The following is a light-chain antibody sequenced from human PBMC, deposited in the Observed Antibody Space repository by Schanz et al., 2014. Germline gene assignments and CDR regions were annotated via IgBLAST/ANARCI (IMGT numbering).Light chain of an antibody. J-gene: IGLJ3*02. CDR3: SSFTSSSTWV. CDR1: SSDVGGYNY. Sequence: QSVLTQPASVSGSPGQSITISCTGTSSDVGGYNYVSWYQQHPGKAPKLMIYDVSNRPSGVSNRFSGSKSGNTASLTISGLQAEDEADYYCSSFTSSSTWVFGGGTKLPVL. CDR2: DVS. V-gene: IGLV2-14*01.